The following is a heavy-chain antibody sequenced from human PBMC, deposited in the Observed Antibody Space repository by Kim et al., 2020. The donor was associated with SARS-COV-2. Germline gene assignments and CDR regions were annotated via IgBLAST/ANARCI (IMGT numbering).Heavy chain of an antibody. CDR1: GGSFSGYY. J-gene: IGHJ5*02. CDR3: ARGTYSSSWYGRRNWFDP. Sequence: SETLSLTCAVYGGSFSGYYWSWIRQPPGKGLEWIGEINHSGSTNYNPSLKSRVTISVDTSKNHFSLKLSSVTAADTAVYYCARGTYSSSWYGRRNWFDPWGQGTLVTVSS. D-gene: IGHD6-13*01. CDR2: INHSGST. V-gene: IGHV4-34*01.